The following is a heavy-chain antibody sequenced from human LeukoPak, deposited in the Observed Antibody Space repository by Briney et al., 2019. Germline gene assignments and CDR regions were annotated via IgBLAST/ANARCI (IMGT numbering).Heavy chain of an antibody. Sequence: SETLSLTCTVSGGSISSYYWSWIRQPPGKGLEWIGYIYYSGNTNYNPSLKSRVTISVDTSKNQFSLKLSSVTAADTAVYYCARDSGYYDSGGYIEAFDIWGQGTMVTVSS. V-gene: IGHV4-59*01. CDR2: IYYSGNT. CDR3: ARDSGYYDSGGYIEAFDI. J-gene: IGHJ3*02. CDR1: GGSISSYY. D-gene: IGHD3-22*01.